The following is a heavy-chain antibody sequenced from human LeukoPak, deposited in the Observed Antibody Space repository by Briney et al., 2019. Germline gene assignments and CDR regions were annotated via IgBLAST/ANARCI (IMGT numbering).Heavy chain of an antibody. J-gene: IGHJ4*02. CDR2: IYYSGST. V-gene: IGHV4-59*01. CDR3: AREGRPVAGTPFDY. Sequence: SETLSLTCTVSGGSISSYYWSWIRQPPGKGLEWIGHIYYSGSTSYNPSLKSRVNISVDTSKNQFSLKLSSVTAADTAVYYCAREGRPVAGTPFDYWGQGTLVTVSS. CDR1: GGSISSYY. D-gene: IGHD6-19*01.